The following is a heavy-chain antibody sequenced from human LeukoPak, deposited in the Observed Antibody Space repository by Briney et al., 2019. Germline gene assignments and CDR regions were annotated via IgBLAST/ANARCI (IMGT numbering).Heavy chain of an antibody. V-gene: IGHV4-4*02. Sequence: PSETLSLTCGVSGGSISSTNWWTWARQPPGEGLEWIGEVELSGRTNYNPSPESRVTISVDMSANHISLKLTSVTAADTAMYYCARVIGSYYRGFDSWGQGILVTVSS. D-gene: IGHD1-26*01. CDR1: GGSISSTNW. J-gene: IGHJ4*02. CDR3: ARVIGSYYRGFDS. CDR2: VELSGRT.